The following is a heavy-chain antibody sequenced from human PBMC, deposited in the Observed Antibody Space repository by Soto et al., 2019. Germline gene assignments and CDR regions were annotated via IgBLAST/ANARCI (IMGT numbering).Heavy chain of an antibody. D-gene: IGHD1-26*01. V-gene: IGHV4-39*02. Sequence: PSETLSLTCTVSGYSINDVNSYWGWIRQPPGKGLEWMGNIYYNGNTYYNPSLKSRVAVSVDTSKNQFSLSLSSVTAADTAVFYCARVLATVVGATCFDSWGQGTLVTVSS. J-gene: IGHJ4*02. CDR1: GYSINDVNSY. CDR2: IYYNGNT. CDR3: ARVLATVVGATCFDS.